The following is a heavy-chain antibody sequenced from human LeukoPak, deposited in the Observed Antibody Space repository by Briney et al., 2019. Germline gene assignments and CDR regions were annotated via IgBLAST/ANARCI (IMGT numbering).Heavy chain of an antibody. D-gene: IGHD1-14*01. CDR1: GFTFDDYA. Sequence: PGGSLRLSCAASGFTFDDYAMHWVRQAPGKGLEWVSGITWNSGNTCYADSVKGRFTISRDNAKNSLYLQMNSLRAEDTAWYFCTKDRARTLNAFDV. CDR2: ITWNSGNT. V-gene: IGHV3-9*01. CDR3: TKDRARTLNAFDV. J-gene: IGHJ3*01.